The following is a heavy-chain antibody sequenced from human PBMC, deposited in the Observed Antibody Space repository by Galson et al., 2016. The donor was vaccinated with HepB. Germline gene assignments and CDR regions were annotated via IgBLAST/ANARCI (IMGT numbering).Heavy chain of an antibody. D-gene: IGHD5-18*01. CDR1: GGTFNSYI. CDR2: IIPIFGKR. V-gene: IGHV1-69*01. CDR3: ARSYYMSTEGYRPFDS. J-gene: IGHJ4*02. Sequence: VKVSCKAFGGTFNSYIINWVRQAAGQGLEWIGGIIPIFGKRNYAQNFQGRVTITADESTNTASMELISLRSEDTAVYFCARSYYMSTEGYRPFDSWSQGTLVTVSS.